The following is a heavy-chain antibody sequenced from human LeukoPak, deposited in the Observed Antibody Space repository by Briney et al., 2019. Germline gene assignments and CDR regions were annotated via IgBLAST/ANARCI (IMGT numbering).Heavy chain of an antibody. Sequence: GRSLRLSCAASGFTVSSNYMTWVRQAPGKGLEWVSVFYTDGRTFYIDSVKGRFTISRDNSKNTVFLQMNSLRAEDTAVYYCARVVYCDGDCYSGPLAYWGQGTLVTVSS. CDR2: FYTDGRT. J-gene: IGHJ4*02. V-gene: IGHV3-53*05. CDR3: ARVVYCDGDCYSGPLAY. CDR1: GFTVSSNY. D-gene: IGHD2-21*02.